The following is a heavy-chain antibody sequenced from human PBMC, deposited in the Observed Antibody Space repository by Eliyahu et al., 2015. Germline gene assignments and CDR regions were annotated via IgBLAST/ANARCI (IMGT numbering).Heavy chain of an antibody. J-gene: IGHJ4*02. D-gene: IGHD1-26*01. Sequence: VQLQQSGPGLVXPSQXLXLPCAXSGDSVSSNSAAWNWIRQSPSRGLEWLGRTYYRSKWYSRYAVSVKSRIIINPDTAKNQFSLQLNSVTPEVTAVYYCARGGSYPLDYWGQGTLVTVSS. CDR3: ARGGSYPLDY. CDR2: TYYRSKWYS. CDR1: GDSVSSNSAA. V-gene: IGHV6-1*01.